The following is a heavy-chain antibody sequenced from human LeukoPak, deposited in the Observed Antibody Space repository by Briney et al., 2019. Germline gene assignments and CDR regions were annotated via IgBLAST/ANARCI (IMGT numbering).Heavy chain of an antibody. CDR1: GFTFNNYA. CDR3: AKDLRGYDRPTDY. CDR2: IGGGGENI. V-gene: IGHV3-23*01. D-gene: IGHD3-22*01. J-gene: IGHJ4*02. Sequence: GGSLSLSCTGSGFTFNNYAMNWVRQAPGKGLEWVSAIGGGGENIHYADSVKGRFTISRDNSRSTLFLQMNSLRAEDTAVYYCAKDLRGYDRPTDYWGQGTLVTVSS.